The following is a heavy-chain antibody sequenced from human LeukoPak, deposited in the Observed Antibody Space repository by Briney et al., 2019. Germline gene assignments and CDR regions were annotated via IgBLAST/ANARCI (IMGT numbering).Heavy chain of an antibody. D-gene: IGHD6-13*01. CDR3: ARSPSHSGIAATGGGYYYYYYMDV. V-gene: IGHV1-2*02. CDR1: GYTFTGYY. J-gene: IGHJ6*03. Sequence: GASVKVSCKASGYTFTGYYMHWVRQAPGQGLEWMGWINLNSGDTNYEQQFQDRVTMTRDTSISTAYMELSRLRSDDTAVYYCARSPSHSGIAATGGGYYYYYYMDVWGKGTTVTVSS. CDR2: INLNSGDT.